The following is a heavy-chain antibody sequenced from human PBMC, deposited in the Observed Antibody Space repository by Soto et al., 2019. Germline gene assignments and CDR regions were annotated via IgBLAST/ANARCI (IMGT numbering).Heavy chain of an antibody. CDR1: GFIFGSYG. J-gene: IGHJ4*02. CDR2: ISYDGTNK. CDR3: AQVPRYTVTPPDDY. D-gene: IGHD4-17*01. Sequence: QVQLVESGGGVVQPGRSLRLSCVASGFIFGSYGMHWVRQAPGEGLEWVAVISYDGTNKYYADSVKGRFTISRDNSKNTLWRQMNSLRAEDTAVYYCAQVPRYTVTPPDDYWGQGTLVTVSS. V-gene: IGHV3-30*18.